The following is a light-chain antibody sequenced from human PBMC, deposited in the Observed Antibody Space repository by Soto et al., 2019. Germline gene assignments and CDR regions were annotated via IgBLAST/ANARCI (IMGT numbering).Light chain of an antibody. Sequence: IQLTQSPSSLSASVGDRVTITCRASQGISSYLAWYQQKPGKAPDLLIYAASTLQSGVPSRFSGSGSETDFTLTISSLQPEDFATYYCQQVNSYPSTFGGGTKV. CDR2: AAS. V-gene: IGKV1-9*01. CDR1: QGISSY. CDR3: QQVNSYPST. J-gene: IGKJ4*01.